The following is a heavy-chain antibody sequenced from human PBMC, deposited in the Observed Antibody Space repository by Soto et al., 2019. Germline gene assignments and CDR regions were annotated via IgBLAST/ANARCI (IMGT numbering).Heavy chain of an antibody. CDR3: AKCLRGYYSMDV. V-gene: IGHV3-23*01. CDR2: ISGSGGST. CDR1: GFTFSSYA. J-gene: IGHJ6*02. Sequence: EVQLLESGGGLVQPGGSLRLSCAASGFTFSSYAMSWVRQAPGKGLEWVSAISGSGGSTYYADSVKGRFTISRDNSKNTLYLQMSSLRAEDTAVYYCAKCLRGYYSMDVWGQGTTVTVSS.